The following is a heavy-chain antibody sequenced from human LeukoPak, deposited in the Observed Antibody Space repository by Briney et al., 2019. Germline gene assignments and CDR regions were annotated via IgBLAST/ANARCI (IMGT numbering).Heavy chain of an antibody. Sequence: VGSLRLSCAASGFTFTNYAMSCVRQAPGKGLEWVSGMSGRGVSTYYADSVKGRFTISSDNSKNTLYLQMNSLRAEDTDIYYCAKDCNGGNCYIDYWGQGTLVTVAS. CDR2: MSGRGVST. J-gene: IGHJ4*02. CDR3: AKDCNGGNCYIDY. CDR1: GFTFTNYA. D-gene: IGHD2-15*01. V-gene: IGHV3-23*01.